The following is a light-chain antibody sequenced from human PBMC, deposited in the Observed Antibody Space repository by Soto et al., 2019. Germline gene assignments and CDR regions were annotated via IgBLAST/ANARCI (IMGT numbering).Light chain of an antibody. CDR2: EVS. CDR3: SSYAGSNIDYV. J-gene: IGLJ1*01. CDR1: GSDVGGYKY. V-gene: IGLV2-8*01. Sequence: QSALTQPPSASGSPGQSVTISCTGTGSDVGGYKYVSWYQQHPGKVPKLMIYEVSKRPSGVPDRFSGSKSGNTASLTVSGLQAEDEADYYCSSYAGSNIDYVFGTGTKLTVL.